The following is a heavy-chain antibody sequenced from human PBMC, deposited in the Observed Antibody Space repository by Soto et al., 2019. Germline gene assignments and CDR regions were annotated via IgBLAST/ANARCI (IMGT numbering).Heavy chain of an antibody. Sequence: EVPLVESGGGLVQPGRSLRLSCAASGFTFSDYSMNWVRQAPGKGLEWVSYLSSTIRTVYYADSVKGRFTISRDNAKNSLYLQMNSLRDEDTAVYYCARAMGVAGTGFDYWGQGTLVTVSS. CDR1: GFTFSDYS. D-gene: IGHD6-19*01. CDR3: ARAMGVAGTGFDY. J-gene: IGHJ4*02. CDR2: LSSTIRTV. V-gene: IGHV3-48*02.